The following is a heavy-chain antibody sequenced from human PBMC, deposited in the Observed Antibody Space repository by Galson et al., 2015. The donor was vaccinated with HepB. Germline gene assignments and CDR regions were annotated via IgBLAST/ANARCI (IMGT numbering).Heavy chain of an antibody. CDR1: GDSVSSNSDA. D-gene: IGHD1-1*01. CDR3: TRGDLEMSY. Sequence: CAISGDSVSSNSDAWNWIRQSPSRGLEWLGRTCYRSKWYNNYAVSVKSRITINPDTTKNQFSLQLNSVTPEDTAVYYRTRGDLEMSYWGQGTLVTVSS. J-gene: IGHJ4*02. CDR2: TCYRSKWYN. V-gene: IGHV6-1*01.